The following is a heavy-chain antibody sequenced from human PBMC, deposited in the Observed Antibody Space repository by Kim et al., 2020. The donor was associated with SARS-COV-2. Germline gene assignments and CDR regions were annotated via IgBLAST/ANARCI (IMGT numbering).Heavy chain of an antibody. V-gene: IGHV1-69*13. J-gene: IGHJ6*02. Sequence: SVKVSCKASGGTFSSYAISWVRQAPGQGLEWMGGIIPIFGIANYAQKFQGRVTITADESTSTAYMELSSLRSEDTAVYYCARGGALNYIPSYGMDVWGQGTTVTVSS. CDR3: ARGGALNYIPSYGMDV. D-gene: IGHD1-26*01. CDR1: GGTFSSYA. CDR2: IIPIFGIA.